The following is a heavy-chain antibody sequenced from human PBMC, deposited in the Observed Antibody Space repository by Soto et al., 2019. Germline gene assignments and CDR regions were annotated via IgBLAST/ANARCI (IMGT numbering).Heavy chain of an antibody. V-gene: IGHV3-23*01. CDR1: GFTFSSYA. CDR3: AKEKRYCGWLLYGWDAFDI. D-gene: IGHD3-9*01. CDR2: ISGSGGST. J-gene: IGHJ3*02. Sequence: EVQLLESGGGLVQPGGSLRLSCAASGFTFSSYAMSWVRQAPGKGLEWVSAISGSGGSTYYADSVQGRFTISRDNSKNTLYLQMNSLRAEDTAVYYCAKEKRYCGWLLYGWDAFDIWCQGTMVTASS.